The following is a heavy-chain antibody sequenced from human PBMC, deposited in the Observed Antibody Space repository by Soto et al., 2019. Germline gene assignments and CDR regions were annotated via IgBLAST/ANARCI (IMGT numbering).Heavy chain of an antibody. CDR2: IYYSGST. CDR1: GGSISSYY. V-gene: IGHV4-59*01. CDR3: ARDKSGSVFDY. Sequence: PSETLSLTCTVSGGSISSYYWSWIRQPPGKGLEWIGYIYYSGSTNYNPSLKSRVTISVDTSKNQFSLKLSSLTAADTAVYYCARDKSGSVFDYWGQGTLVTVSS. J-gene: IGHJ4*02.